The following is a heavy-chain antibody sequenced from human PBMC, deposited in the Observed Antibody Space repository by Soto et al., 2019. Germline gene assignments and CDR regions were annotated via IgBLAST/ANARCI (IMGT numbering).Heavy chain of an antibody. V-gene: IGHV2-5*02. CDR2: IYWDGDK. J-gene: IGHJ6*02. CDR3: VHSRCGGDCLRSYSSHYYYGMDV. D-gene: IGHD2-21*02. CDR1: VFSLNTGGLG. Sequence: SGPKLVNPTQTLTLTFTFSVFSLNTGGLGVGWIRQPPGKALEWLALIYWDGDKRYSPSLQSRLSITKDTSNNQVVLTMTHMDPVDTATYYCVHSRCGGDCLRSYSSHYYYGMDVWGQGNTVTVSS.